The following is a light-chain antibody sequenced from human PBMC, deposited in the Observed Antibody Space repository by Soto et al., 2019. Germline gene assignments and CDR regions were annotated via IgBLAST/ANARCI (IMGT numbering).Light chain of an antibody. CDR2: EVC. CDR3: SSYTSSSTLV. CDR1: SSDVGGYNY. J-gene: IGLJ1*01. Sequence: QSALTQPASVSGSPGQSITISCTGTSSDVGGYNYVSWYQQHPGKAPKLMIYEVCNRPSGVYNRFSGSKSGNTASLTISGLKAEDEADYYCSSYTSSSTLVFGTGTKLTVL. V-gene: IGLV2-14*01.